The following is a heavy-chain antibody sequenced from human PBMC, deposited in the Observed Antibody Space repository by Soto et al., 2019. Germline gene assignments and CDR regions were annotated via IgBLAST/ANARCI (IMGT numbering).Heavy chain of an antibody. D-gene: IGHD2-2*03. J-gene: IGHJ3*02. CDR3: TTDLDIVVVPAARPFAFDI. CDR2: IKSKTDGGTT. Sequence: GGSLRLSCAASGFTFSNAWMNWVRQAPGKGLEWVGRIKSKTDGGTTDYAAPVKGRFTISRDDSKNTLYLQMNSLKTEDTAVYYCTTDLDIVVVPAARPFAFDIWGRGTMVTVSS. V-gene: IGHV3-15*07. CDR1: GFTFSNAW.